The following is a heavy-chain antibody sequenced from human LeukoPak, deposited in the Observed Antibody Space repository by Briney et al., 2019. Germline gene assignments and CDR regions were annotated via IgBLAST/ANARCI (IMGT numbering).Heavy chain of an antibody. CDR1: GLSFDNAW. CDR3: TTGPGNSGY. D-gene: IGHD4-23*01. Sequence: GGSLRLSCVVSGLSFDNAWMSWVRQAPGKGLEWVGRIKSKNVGETTEYAAPVQGRFTISRDDSRNTVYLQMSSLKTEDTGVYHCTTGPGNSGYWGQGTLVTVSS. J-gene: IGHJ4*02. CDR2: IKSKNVGETT. V-gene: IGHV3-15*01.